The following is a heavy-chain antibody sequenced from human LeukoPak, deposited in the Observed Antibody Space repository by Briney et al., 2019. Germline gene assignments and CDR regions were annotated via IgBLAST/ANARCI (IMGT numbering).Heavy chain of an antibody. CDR2: IYYSGST. V-gene: IGHV4-59*12. D-gene: IGHD2-15*01. CDR1: GGSISSYY. CDR3: ARLRRYCSGGSRYSFFDY. J-gene: IGHJ4*02. Sequence: PSETLSLTCTVSGGSISSYYWSWIRQPPGKGLEWIGYIYYSGSTNYNPSLKSRVTISVDTSKNQFSLKLSSVTAADTAVYYCARLRRYCSGGSRYSFFDYWGQGTLVTVSS.